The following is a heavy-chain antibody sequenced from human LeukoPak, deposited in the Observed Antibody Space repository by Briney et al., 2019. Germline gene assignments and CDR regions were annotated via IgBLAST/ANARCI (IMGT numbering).Heavy chain of an antibody. CDR3: AKVLPLWCGELPYFDY. J-gene: IGHJ4*02. Sequence: GGSLRLSCAASGFTFSSYAMSWVRQAPGKGLECVSAISGSGGSTYYADSVKGRFTISRDNSKNTPYLQIHSLRAEDTAVYYCAKVLPLWCGELPYFDYWGQGTLVTVSS. CDR1: GFTFSSYA. CDR2: ISGSGGST. V-gene: IGHV3-23*01. D-gene: IGHD3-10*01.